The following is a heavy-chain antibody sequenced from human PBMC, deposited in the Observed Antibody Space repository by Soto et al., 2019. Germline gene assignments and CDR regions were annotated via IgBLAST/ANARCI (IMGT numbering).Heavy chain of an antibody. CDR1: GFTFKDYW. V-gene: IGHV3-74*01. J-gene: IGHJ4*02. D-gene: IGHD1-1*01. CDR3: ARGCNDDTIPRGHAY. Sequence: GGSLRLCCAASGFTFKDYWMHWVRQAPGRGLVWVSRLNSDGTSTNYADSVKGRFTISRDNAKNTLYLQMNSLRVEDTAVYFCARGCNDDTIPRGHAYWGQGTLVTVSS. CDR2: LNSDGTST.